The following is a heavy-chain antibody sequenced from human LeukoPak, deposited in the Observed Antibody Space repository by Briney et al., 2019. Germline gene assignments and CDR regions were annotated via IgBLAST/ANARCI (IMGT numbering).Heavy chain of an antibody. CDR3: ARVPRMSIPYYFDY. J-gene: IGHJ4*02. D-gene: IGHD6-6*01. V-gene: IGHV4-30-4*08. Sequence: PSETLSLTCTVSGGSISSGDYYWSWIRQPPGQGLEWIGYIYYSGSTYYNPSLKSRVTISVDTSKNQFSLKLSSVTAADTAVYYCARVPRMSIPYYFDYWGQGTLVTVSS. CDR1: GGSISSGDYY. CDR2: IYYSGST.